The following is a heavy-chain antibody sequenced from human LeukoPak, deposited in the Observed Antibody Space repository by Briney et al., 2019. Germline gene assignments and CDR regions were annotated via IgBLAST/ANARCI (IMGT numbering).Heavy chain of an antibody. V-gene: IGHV3-23*01. CDR1: GITLSNYG. CDR2: ISGSGGGT. CDR3: AKRRVVIRVILVGFHKEAYYFDS. D-gene: IGHD3-22*01. Sequence: GGSLRLSCAVSGITLSNYGMSWVRQAPGKGLEWVAGISGSGGGTNYADSVKGRFTISRDNSKNTLYLQMNSLRAEDTAAYFCAKRRVVIRVILVGFHKEAYYFDSWGQGALVTVSS. J-gene: IGHJ4*02.